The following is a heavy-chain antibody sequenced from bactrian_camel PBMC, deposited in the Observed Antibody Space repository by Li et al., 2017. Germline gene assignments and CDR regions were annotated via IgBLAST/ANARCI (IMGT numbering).Heavy chain of an antibody. CDR3: AGEQYGGCRASAAFGV. CDR2: MDSLGRT. J-gene: IGHJ6*01. V-gene: IGHV3S53*01. D-gene: IGHD6*01. Sequence: HVQLVESGGGSVQPGQSLRLTCTFSETRYCMGWFRQPPGKDREGVAVMDSLGRTKYADPVNGRFTISKGNRKTILYLEMHNLKPEDTGVYYCAGEQYGGCRASAAFGVWGQGTQVTVS. CDR1: ETRYC.